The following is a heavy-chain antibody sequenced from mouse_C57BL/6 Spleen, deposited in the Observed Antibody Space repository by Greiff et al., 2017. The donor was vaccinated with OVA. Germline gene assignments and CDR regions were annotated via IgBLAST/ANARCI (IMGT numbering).Heavy chain of an antibody. V-gene: IGHV5-12*01. CDR1: GFTFSDYY. D-gene: IGHD2-4*01. Sequence: EVKLVESGGGLVQPGGSLKLSCAASGFTFSDYYMYWVRQTPEKRLEWVAYISNGGGSTYYPDTVKGRFTISRDNAKNTLYLQMSRLKSEDTAMYYCARRNYYDYDGGDYFDYWGQGTTLTVSS. CDR2: ISNGGGST. J-gene: IGHJ2*01. CDR3: ARRNYYDYDGGDYFDY.